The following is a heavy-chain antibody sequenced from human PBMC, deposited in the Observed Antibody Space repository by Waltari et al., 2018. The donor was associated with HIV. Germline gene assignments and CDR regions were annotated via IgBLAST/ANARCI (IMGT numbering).Heavy chain of an antibody. CDR3: ATDTRWIAVTGNGGYWFDP. D-gene: IGHD6-19*01. J-gene: IGHJ5*02. V-gene: IGHV1-24*01. CDR1: GDTVTEWA. CDR2: FDPENGET. Sequence: QVQLVQSGAEVKKPGASVKVSCKVSGDTVTEWAMLPRRPAPGKGLEWMGGFDPENGETIYAQKFQGRVTMTEDTSTDTAYMELSSLRSEDTAVYFCATDTRWIAVTGNGGYWFDPWGQGTLVTVSS.